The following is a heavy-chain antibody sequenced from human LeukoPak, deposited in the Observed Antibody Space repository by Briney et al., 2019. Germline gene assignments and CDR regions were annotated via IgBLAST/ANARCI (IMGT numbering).Heavy chain of an antibody. CDR2: MNPNSGNT. V-gene: IGHV1-8*01. J-gene: IGHJ3*02. CDR1: GYTFTSYD. CDR3: ARGSRGIAARRFDAFDI. D-gene: IGHD6-6*01. Sequence: ASVKVSCKASGYTFTSYDINWGRQATGQGLEWMGWMNPNSGNTGYAQKCQGRVTMTRNTSISTAYMERSSLRSEDTAVYYCARGSRGIAARRFDAFDIWGQGTMVTVSS.